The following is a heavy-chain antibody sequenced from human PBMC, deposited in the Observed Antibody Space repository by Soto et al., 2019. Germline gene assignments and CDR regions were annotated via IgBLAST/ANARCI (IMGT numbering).Heavy chain of an antibody. J-gene: IGHJ4*02. Sequence: EVQLVESGGGLVQPGRSLRLSCAASGFTFDDYAMHWVRQAPGKGLEWVSGISWNSGSIGYADSVKGRFTISRDNAKNSLYLQMNSLRAEDTALYYGAKDIAVAGPFDYWGQGTLVTVSS. CDR2: ISWNSGSI. V-gene: IGHV3-9*01. CDR3: AKDIAVAGPFDY. D-gene: IGHD6-19*01. CDR1: GFTFDDYA.